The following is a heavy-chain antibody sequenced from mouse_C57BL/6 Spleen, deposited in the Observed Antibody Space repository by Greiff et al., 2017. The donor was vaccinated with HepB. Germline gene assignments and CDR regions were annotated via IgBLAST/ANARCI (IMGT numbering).Heavy chain of an antibody. CDR1: GFTFSSYA. V-gene: IGHV5-4*01. J-gene: IGHJ3*01. D-gene: IGHD1-1*01. CDR3: ARETIPDYYGSGWFAY. CDR2: ISDGGSYT. Sequence: EVQLVESGGGLVKPGGSLKLSCAASGFTFSSYAMSWVRQTPEKRLEWVATISDGGSYTYYPDNVKGRFTISRDNAKNNLYLQMSHLKSEDTAMYYCARETIPDYYGSGWFAYWGQGTLVTVSA.